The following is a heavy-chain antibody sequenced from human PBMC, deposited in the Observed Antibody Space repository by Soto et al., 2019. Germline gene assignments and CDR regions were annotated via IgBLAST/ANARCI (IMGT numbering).Heavy chain of an antibody. CDR3: ARLVVVAPVANV. CDR2: IFYTGTT. Sequence: SETLSLTCSVSGGSVSYNSYYWGWIRQPPGKGLEWVGGIFYTGTTYYSPSLKDRVSISVDTFKNSFSLNLTSVTAADTAVYFCARLVVVAPVANVWGQGALVTVSS. V-gene: IGHV4-39*01. D-gene: IGHD2-21*01. CDR1: GGSVSYNSYY. J-gene: IGHJ4*02.